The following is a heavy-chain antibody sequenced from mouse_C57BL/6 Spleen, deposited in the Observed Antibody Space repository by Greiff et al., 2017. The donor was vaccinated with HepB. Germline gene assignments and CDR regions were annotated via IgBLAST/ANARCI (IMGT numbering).Heavy chain of an antibody. J-gene: IGHJ2*01. V-gene: IGHV3-1*01. CDR1: GYSITSGYD. CDR3: ARETTTVGYFDY. D-gene: IGHD1-1*01. CDR2: ISYSGST. Sequence: VQLKESGPGMVKPSQSLSLTCTVTGYSITSGYDWHWIRHFPGNKLEWMGYISYSGSTNYNPSLKSRISITHDTSKNHFFLKLNSVTTEDTATYYCARETTTVGYFDYWGQGTTLTVSS.